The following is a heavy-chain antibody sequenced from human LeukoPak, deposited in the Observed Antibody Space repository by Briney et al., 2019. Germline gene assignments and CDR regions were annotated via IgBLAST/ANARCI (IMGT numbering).Heavy chain of an antibody. J-gene: IGHJ3*02. CDR1: GGSISSGSYY. Sequence: SQTLSLTCTVSGGSISSGSYYWSWIRQPAGKGLEWIGRIDTSGSTNYNPSLKSRVTISVDTSKNQFSLKLSSVTAADTAVYYCARAWTTVTTSAFDIWGQGTMVTVSS. D-gene: IGHD4-17*01. CDR3: ARAWTTVTTSAFDI. CDR2: IDTSGST. V-gene: IGHV4-61*02.